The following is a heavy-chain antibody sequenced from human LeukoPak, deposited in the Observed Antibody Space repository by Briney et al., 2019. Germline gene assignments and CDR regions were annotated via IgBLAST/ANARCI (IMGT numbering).Heavy chain of an antibody. Sequence: GGSLRLSCAASGFTVSSNYMSWVRQAPGKGLEWVSAISGSGGSTYYADSVKGRFTISRDNSKNTLYLQMNSLRAEDTAVYYCARGLHIVVVVAATQYFDYWGQGTLVTVSS. D-gene: IGHD2-15*01. J-gene: IGHJ4*02. CDR3: ARGLHIVVVVAATQYFDY. CDR1: GFTVSSNY. V-gene: IGHV3-23*01. CDR2: ISGSGGST.